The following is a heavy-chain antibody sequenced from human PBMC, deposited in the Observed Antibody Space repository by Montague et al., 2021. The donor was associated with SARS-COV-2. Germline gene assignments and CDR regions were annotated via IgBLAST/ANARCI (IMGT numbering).Heavy chain of an antibody. CDR1: GDSLSTYY. CDR2: IDYSWST. V-gene: IGHV4-59*01. Sequence: SETLSLTCTVSGDSLSTYYWNWIRQLPGQGLEWIGYIDYSWSTNYNTSLQSRVIISVDRSTIQFSLKLNSVTAADTAVYYCARLPYDTSFGPDVWGQGTTVTVSS. CDR3: ARLPYDTSFGPDV. D-gene: IGHD2/OR15-2a*01. J-gene: IGHJ6*02.